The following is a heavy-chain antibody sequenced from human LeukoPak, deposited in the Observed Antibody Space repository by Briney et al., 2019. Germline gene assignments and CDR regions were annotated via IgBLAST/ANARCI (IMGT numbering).Heavy chain of an antibody. CDR3: ARDLPPLDY. J-gene: IGHJ4*02. CDR2: TSYDESNK. Sequence: PGGSLRLSCAASGFTFSTYAMHWVRQAPGKGLEWVALTSYDESNKRYADSVKGRYTISRDNSKNTLYLQMNSLRVEDTAVYYCARDLPPLDYWGQGILVTVSS. V-gene: IGHV3-30-3*01. CDR1: GFTFSTYA.